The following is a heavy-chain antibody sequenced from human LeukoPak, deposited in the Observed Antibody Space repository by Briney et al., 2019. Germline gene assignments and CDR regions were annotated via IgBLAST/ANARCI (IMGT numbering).Heavy chain of an antibody. J-gene: IGHJ4*02. CDR2: ISGSGDAI. CDR1: GFTFRSYG. Sequence: PGRSLRLSCAASGFTFRSYGMHWVRQAPGKGLEWISYISGSGDAIFYADSVQGRFTISRDNAKNSVYLQMNSLRAEDTAVYYCARTYGSGSLDYGGQGTLVTVSS. V-gene: IGHV3-48*01. D-gene: IGHD2-15*01. CDR3: ARTYGSGSLDY.